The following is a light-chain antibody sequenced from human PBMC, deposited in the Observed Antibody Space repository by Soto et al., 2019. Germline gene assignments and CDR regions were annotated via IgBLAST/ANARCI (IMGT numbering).Light chain of an antibody. CDR1: QSLVHSDGIAY. CDR2: KVS. Sequence: DVVRTQCPLSLPVTVGGASSIACGSKQSLVHSDGIAYFSWFQQRPGRSPRRLIYKVSNRDSGVPARFSGSGSGTDFALKISRVEAEDVGVYYCMQGTHWPITFGQGTRLEIK. CDR3: MQGTHWPIT. J-gene: IGKJ5*01. V-gene: IGKV2-30*02.